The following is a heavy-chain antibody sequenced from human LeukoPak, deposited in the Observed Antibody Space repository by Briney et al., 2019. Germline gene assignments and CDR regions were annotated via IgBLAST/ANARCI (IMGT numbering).Heavy chain of an antibody. D-gene: IGHD1-26*01. J-gene: IGHJ3*02. Sequence: GGSLRLSCAASGFTFDDSAMSWVRQAPGKGLEWVANIKQDGSEKYYVDSVKGRFTISRDNAKNSLYLQMNSLRAEDTAVYYCARDIWELNAFDTWGQGTMVTVSS. CDR3: ARDIWELNAFDT. CDR1: GFTFDDSA. CDR2: IKQDGSEK. V-gene: IGHV3-7*01.